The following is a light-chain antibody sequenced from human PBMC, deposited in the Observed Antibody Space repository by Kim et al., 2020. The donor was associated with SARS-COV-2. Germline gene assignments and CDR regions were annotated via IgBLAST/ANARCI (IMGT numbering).Light chain of an antibody. V-gene: IGKV3-20*01. CDR1: QSVSSSY. CDR3: QQYASLIT. Sequence: EIVLTQSPGTLSLSPGERATLSCRASQSVSSSYLAWYQQKPGQAPRLLIYGASSRATGIPDRFSGSGSGTDFTLTISRLEPEDFAVYYCQQYASLITFGHGTRLEIK. CDR2: GAS. J-gene: IGKJ5*01.